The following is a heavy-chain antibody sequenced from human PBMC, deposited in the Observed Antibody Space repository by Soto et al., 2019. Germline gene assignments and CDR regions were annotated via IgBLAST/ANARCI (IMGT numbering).Heavy chain of an antibody. CDR2: MNPNSGNT. D-gene: IGHD1-26*01. V-gene: IGHV1-8*01. CDR3: AREISGSYRFDY. J-gene: IGHJ4*02. Sequence: QVQLVQSGAEVKKPGASVKVSCKASGYTFTSYDINWGRQATGQGLEWMGWMNPNSGNTGYAQKFQGRVTMTRHTSISTAYMELSSLRSEDTVVYYCAREISGSYRFDYWGQGTLVTVSS. CDR1: GYTFTSYD.